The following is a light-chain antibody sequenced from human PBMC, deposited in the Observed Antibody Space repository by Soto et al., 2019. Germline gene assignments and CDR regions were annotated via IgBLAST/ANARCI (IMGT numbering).Light chain of an antibody. Sequence: QSVLTQPPSVSGAPGQRVTISCTGSSSNIGAGYVVHWYLQLPGTAPKLLIYGNINRPSGVPDRFSGSKSGTSASLAITGLQAEDEADYYCQSYDSSLSGVVFGGGTKLTVL. CDR3: QSYDSSLSGVV. CDR1: SSNIGAGYV. J-gene: IGLJ2*01. V-gene: IGLV1-40*01. CDR2: GNI.